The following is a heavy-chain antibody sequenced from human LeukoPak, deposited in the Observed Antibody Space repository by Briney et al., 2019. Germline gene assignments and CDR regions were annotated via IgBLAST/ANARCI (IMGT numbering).Heavy chain of an antibody. CDR1: GGSISSGTYY. J-gene: IGHJ5*02. CDR2: VYHSGST. CDR3: ARDKLGNWFDP. Sequence: SETLSLTCTVSGGSISSGTYYWSWVRQHPVKGLEWIGYVYHSGSTYYNPSLKSRVRISLDTSKNQISLNLTSVAAADTAVYYCARDKLGNWFDPWGQGTLVIVSS. V-gene: IGHV4-31*03. D-gene: IGHD6-13*01.